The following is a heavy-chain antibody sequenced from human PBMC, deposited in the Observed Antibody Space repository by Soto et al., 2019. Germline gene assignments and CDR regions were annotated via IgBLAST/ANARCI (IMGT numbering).Heavy chain of an antibody. D-gene: IGHD3-3*01. J-gene: IGHJ4*02. V-gene: IGHV4-61*01. CDR2: VYHTGRT. CDR3: ARDFAYFDS. CDR1: GGSFKSGSYS. Sequence: PSETLSLTCTVSGGSFKSGSYSWSWIRQPPGKGLEWIGYVYHTGRTSYNPSLKSRVAISTDTSKNQFSLNLDSVTAADTAVYFCARDFAYFDSWGQGTLVTAPQ.